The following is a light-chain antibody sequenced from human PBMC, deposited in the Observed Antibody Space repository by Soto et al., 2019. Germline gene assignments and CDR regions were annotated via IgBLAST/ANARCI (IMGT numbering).Light chain of an antibody. J-gene: IGKJ1*01. CDR3: RQYGSSPRT. CDR1: ESVSDD. CDR2: RAS. V-gene: IGKV3-20*01. Sequence: IVLTQSPANLSVSPGERATLSCRASESVSDDLAWYQQKPGQAPKVLIYRASIRATGSPDRFSGSGSGTDFTLTVSRLEPEDFAVYYCRQYGSSPRTFGQGTKVDIK.